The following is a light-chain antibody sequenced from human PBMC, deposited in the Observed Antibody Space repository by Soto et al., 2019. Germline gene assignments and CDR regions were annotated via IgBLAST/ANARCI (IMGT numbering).Light chain of an antibody. CDR2: EVS. Sequence: QSALTQPPSASGSPGQSVTISCTGTSNDGGGYNYVSWYQQHPGKAPKLMIYEVSQRPSGVPDRFSGSRSGNTASLTVSGLQAEDEADYCCSSYAGSSNLVFGGGTKVTVL. J-gene: IGLJ2*01. CDR3: SSYAGSSNLV. CDR1: SNDGGGYNY. V-gene: IGLV2-8*01.